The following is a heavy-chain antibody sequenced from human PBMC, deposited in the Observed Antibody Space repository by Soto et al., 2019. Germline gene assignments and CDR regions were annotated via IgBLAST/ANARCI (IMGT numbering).Heavy chain of an antibody. D-gene: IGHD3-22*01. Sequence: SETLSLTCTVSGGSISSYYWSWIRQPPGKGLEWIGYIYYSGSTNYNPSLKSRVTISVDTSKNRFSLKLSSVTAADTAVYYCARVRRYYDSSGYYYFDYWGQGTLVTVSS. CDR3: ARVRRYYDSSGYYYFDY. V-gene: IGHV4-59*01. CDR2: IYYSGST. J-gene: IGHJ4*02. CDR1: GGSISSYY.